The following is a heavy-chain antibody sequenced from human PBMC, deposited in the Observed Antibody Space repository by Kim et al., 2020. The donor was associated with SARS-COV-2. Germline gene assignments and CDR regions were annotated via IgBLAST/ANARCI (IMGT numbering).Heavy chain of an antibody. J-gene: IGHJ4*02. CDR1: GYTFTSYG. Sequence: ASVKVSCKASGYTFTSYGISWVRQAPGQGLEWMGWISAYNGNTNYAQKLQGRVTMTTDTSTSTAYMELRSLRSDDTAVYYCASTGTGAVADWTFDYWAREPWSPSPQ. CDR3: ASTGTGAVADWTFDY. D-gene: IGHD6-19*01. CDR2: ISAYNGNT. V-gene: IGHV1-18*01.